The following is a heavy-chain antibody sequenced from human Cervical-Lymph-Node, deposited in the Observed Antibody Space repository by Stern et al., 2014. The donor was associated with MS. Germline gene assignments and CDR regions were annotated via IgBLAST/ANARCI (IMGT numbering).Heavy chain of an antibody. D-gene: IGHD3-9*01. V-gene: IGHV4-59*08. Sequence: QVQLVESGPGLVKPSETLSLTCTVSGGSISSYYWSWIRQPPGKGLEWIGYMKYSGSTNYNPSLKSRVTMSIETPRTHFSLELSSVTAADTGVYYCARHAPYDILTGFDYWGQGTLVSLSS. J-gene: IGHJ4*02. CDR3: ARHAPYDILTGFDY. CDR2: MKYSGST. CDR1: GGSISSYY.